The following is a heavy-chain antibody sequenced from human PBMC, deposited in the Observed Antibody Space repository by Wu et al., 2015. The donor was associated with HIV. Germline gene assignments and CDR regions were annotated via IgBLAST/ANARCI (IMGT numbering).Heavy chain of an antibody. J-gene: IGHJ3*02. V-gene: IGHV1-18*01. CDR3: TREGRSASDTGXFDI. CDR1: GYSFMNYG. CDR2: ISHYNGNI. D-gene: IGHD5-12*01. Sequence: QVQLVQSGAEVKKPGASVKISCKASGYSFMNYGISWVRQAPGQGPEWMGWISHYNGNIKYSQKLQGRVSLTADPSTTTAYMELRSLRSDDTAVYYCTREGRSASDTGXFDIWGLGTMVTVSS.